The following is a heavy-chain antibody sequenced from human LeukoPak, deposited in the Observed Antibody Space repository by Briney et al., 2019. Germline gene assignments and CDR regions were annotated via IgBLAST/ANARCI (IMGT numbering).Heavy chain of an antibody. D-gene: IGHD3-10*01. V-gene: IGHV3-15*01. Sequence: GGSLRLSCAASGFTFSDAWMSWVRQAPGKGLEWVGRIQSKTDGGPPDYAAPVTGRFTISRGDSTNTLYLQMNSLRTEDTAVYYCTTDRGALTSWGQGTLVTVSS. J-gene: IGHJ5*02. CDR1: GFTFSDAW. CDR2: IQSKTDGGPP. CDR3: TTDRGALTS.